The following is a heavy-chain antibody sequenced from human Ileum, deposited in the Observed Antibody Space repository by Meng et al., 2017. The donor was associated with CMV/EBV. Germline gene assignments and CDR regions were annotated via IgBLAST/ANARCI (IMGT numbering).Heavy chain of an antibody. Sequence: ASVKVSCKASGYTFTNYYIHWVRQAPGQGLEWMGIINPSGGTTIYAQKFRGRVAMTGDTSTSTVYMELTSLRSEDTAVYYCARDNWNYDPPSYYYYGMDVWGQGTTVTVSS. CDR1: GYTFTNYY. CDR3: ARDNWNYDPPSYYYYGMDV. CDR2: INPSGGTT. V-gene: IGHV1-46*01. D-gene: IGHD1-7*01. J-gene: IGHJ6*02.